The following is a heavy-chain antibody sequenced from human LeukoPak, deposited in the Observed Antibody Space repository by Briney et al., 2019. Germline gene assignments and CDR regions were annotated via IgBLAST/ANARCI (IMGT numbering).Heavy chain of an antibody. J-gene: IGHJ4*02. Sequence: SETPSPTCAVSGGSISSSNWWSWVRQPPGKGLEWIGEINHSGSTNYNPSLKSRVTISIDKSKNQFSLALSSVTTADTAVYYCARDKSYCSGGTCYSDWGQGTLVTVSS. CDR3: ARDKSYCSGGTCYSD. CDR1: GGSISSSNW. V-gene: IGHV4-4*02. D-gene: IGHD2-15*01. CDR2: INHSGST.